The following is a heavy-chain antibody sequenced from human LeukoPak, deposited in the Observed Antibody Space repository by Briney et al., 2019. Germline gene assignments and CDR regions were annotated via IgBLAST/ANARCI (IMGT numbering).Heavy chain of an antibody. CDR2: IIPIFGTA. D-gene: IGHD3-22*01. J-gene: IGHJ4*02. CDR1: GGTFSSYA. Sequence: GASVKVSCKASGGTFSSYAISWVRQAPGQALEWMGGIIPIFGTANYAQKFQGRVTITADESTSTAYMELSSLRSEDTAVYYCASDYDSSGYYVYWGQGTLVTVSS. V-gene: IGHV1-69*13. CDR3: ASDYDSSGYYVY.